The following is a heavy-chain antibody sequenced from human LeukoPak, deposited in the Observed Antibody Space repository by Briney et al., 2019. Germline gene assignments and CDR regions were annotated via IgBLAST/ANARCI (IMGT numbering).Heavy chain of an antibody. D-gene: IGHD1-26*01. Sequence: GGSLRLSCAASGFTFSRYAMSWVRQAPGKGLEWVSAISGNGGSTYYADSVKGRFTISRDNSKNTLYLQLNSLRAEDTAVYYCAKAYSGTFFSSYFDSWGQGTLVTVSS. V-gene: IGHV3-23*01. CDR1: GFTFSRYA. CDR3: AKAYSGTFFSSYFDS. CDR2: ISGNGGST. J-gene: IGHJ4*02.